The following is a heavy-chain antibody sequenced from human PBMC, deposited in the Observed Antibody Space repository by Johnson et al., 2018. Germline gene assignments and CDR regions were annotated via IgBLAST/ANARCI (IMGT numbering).Heavy chain of an antibody. J-gene: IGHJ3*02. D-gene: IGHD6-25*01. V-gene: IGHV3-33*08. CDR3: ARDGTATGDAFYI. CDR1: EFTFSNSD. CDR2: IWSDVSTK. Sequence: QVQLVQSGGGLVQPGGSLRLSSPASEFTFSNSDMHWVRHAPGKGLEWVAVIWSDVSTKYYADSVKGRFTISRDSSKNTLYLQMNSLRAEDKALYYCARDGTATGDAFYIWGLGTMVTVSS.